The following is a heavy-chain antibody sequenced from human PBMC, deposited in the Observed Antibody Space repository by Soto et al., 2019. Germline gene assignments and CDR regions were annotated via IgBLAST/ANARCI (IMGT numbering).Heavy chain of an antibody. V-gene: IGHV3-23*01. CDR2: ISGSGGST. D-gene: IGHD3-22*01. Sequence: HPGGSLRLSCAASGFTFSSYAMSWVRQAPGKGLEWVSAISGSGGSTYYADSVKGRFTISRDNSKNTLYLQMNSLRAEDTAVYYCAKMLDHYDSSGKRYYYYGMDVWGQGTTVTVSS. CDR3: AKMLDHYDSSGKRYYYYGMDV. CDR1: GFTFSSYA. J-gene: IGHJ6*02.